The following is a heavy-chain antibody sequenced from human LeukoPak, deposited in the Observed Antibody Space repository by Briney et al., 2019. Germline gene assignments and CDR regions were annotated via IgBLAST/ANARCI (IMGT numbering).Heavy chain of an antibody. V-gene: IGHV3-23*01. CDR2: ITRGSSVGT. J-gene: IGHJ1*01. D-gene: IGHD6-13*01. Sequence: GGSLRLSCAASGFTFSIYDMYWIRQAPGKGLECVSVITRGSSVGTYYADSVKGRFTISRDNSKNTLYLQMNNLRADDTAVYYCATPAAGPGAEYSQYWGQGTLVIVSS. CDR1: GFTFSIYD. CDR3: ATPAAGPGAEYSQY.